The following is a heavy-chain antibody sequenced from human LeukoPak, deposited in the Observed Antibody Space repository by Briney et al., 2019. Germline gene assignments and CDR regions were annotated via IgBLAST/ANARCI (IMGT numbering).Heavy chain of an antibody. CDR2: ISSTGGST. V-gene: IGHV3-64*01. CDR3: ARLYCSSTSCLLDY. Sequence: ETLSLTCTVSGGSIGSYYWSWIRQPPGKGLEYVSAISSTGGSTYYANSVKGRFTISRDNSKNTLYLQMGSLRPEDMAVYYCARLYCSSTSCLLDYWGQGTLVTVSS. J-gene: IGHJ4*02. CDR1: GGSIGSYY. D-gene: IGHD2-2*01.